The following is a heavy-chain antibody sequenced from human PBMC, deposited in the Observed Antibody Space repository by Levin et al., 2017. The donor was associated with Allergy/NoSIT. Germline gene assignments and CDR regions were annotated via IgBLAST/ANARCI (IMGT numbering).Heavy chain of an antibody. D-gene: IGHD4-23*01. V-gene: IGHV3-30*03. CDR2: ISYDGSNK. Sequence: GESLKISCAASGFTFSSYGMHWVRQAPGKGLEWVAVISYDGSNKYYADSVKGRFTISRDNSKNTLYLQMNSLRAEDTAVYYCAPAVTPLGWGQGTLVTVSS. J-gene: IGHJ4*02. CDR3: APAVTPLG. CDR1: GFTFSSYG.